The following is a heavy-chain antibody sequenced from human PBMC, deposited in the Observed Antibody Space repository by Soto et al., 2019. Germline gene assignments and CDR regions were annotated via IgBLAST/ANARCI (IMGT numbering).Heavy chain of an antibody. CDR1: GFTFDDYA. CDR2: ISWNSGSI. CDR3: AKDTGEWFGDRPSRAFDI. D-gene: IGHD3-10*01. J-gene: IGHJ3*02. V-gene: IGHV3-9*01. Sequence: EVQLVESGGGLVQPGRSLRLSCAASGFTFDDYAMHWVRQAPGKGLEWVSGISWNSGSIGYADSVKGRFTISRDNAKNSLYLQMNSLRVEDTALYYCAKDTGEWFGDRPSRAFDIWGQGTMVTVSS.